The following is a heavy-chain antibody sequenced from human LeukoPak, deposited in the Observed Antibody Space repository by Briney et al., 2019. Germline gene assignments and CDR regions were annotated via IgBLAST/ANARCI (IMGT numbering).Heavy chain of an antibody. J-gene: IGHJ4*02. V-gene: IGHV4-4*02. CDR1: VGSLCIGIQ. D-gene: IGHD6-13*01. CDR3: ARTGYSSSWSKFPFDY. CDR2: IYHNGST. Sequence: SGTPCLTCAVSVGSLCIGIQWSGVRQPPGKGLEWIGEIYHNGSTNYNPSLKSRVTISVDKSKNQFSLKLSSVTAADTAVYYCARTGYSSSWSKFPFDYWGQGTLVTVSS.